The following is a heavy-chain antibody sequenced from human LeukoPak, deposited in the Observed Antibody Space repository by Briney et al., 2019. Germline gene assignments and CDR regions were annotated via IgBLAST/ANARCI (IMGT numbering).Heavy chain of an antibody. J-gene: IGHJ3*02. Sequence: PGGSLRLSCAASGFTFDDYGMSWVRQAPGKGLEWVAVISYDGSNKYYADSVKGRFTISRDNSKNTLYLQMNSLRAEDTAVYYCAREEGHWAAGPGDDAFDIWGQGTMVTVSS. CDR1: GFTFDDYG. CDR2: ISYDGSNK. V-gene: IGHV3-30*03. D-gene: IGHD6-13*01. CDR3: AREEGHWAAGPGDDAFDI.